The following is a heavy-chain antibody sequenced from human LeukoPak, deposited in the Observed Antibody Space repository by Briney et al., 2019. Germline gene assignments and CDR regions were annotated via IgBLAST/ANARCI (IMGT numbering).Heavy chain of an antibody. CDR1: GFSFANHW. CDR3: ATQGGNFDY. V-gene: IGHV3-7*03. CDR2: INQNGGQT. J-gene: IGHJ4*02. Sequence: GGSLRLSCEASGFSFANHWMTWVRQAPGKGLEWVGDINQNGGQTYYLDSLKGRFTLSRDNAKNSLFLQLNSLRAEDTAVYYCATQGGNFDYWGQGTLVTVSS. D-gene: IGHD3-16*01.